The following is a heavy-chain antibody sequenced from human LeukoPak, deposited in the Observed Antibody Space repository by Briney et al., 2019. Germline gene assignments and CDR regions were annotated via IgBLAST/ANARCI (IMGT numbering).Heavy chain of an antibody. D-gene: IGHD6-13*01. CDR3: AREREREGYSSSRMFDY. Sequence: ASVKVSCKASGYTFTAYFMLWVRQAPGQGLEWMGRINPNSGDTNYAQKFQGRVTMTRDTSLSTAHMELSSLRSDDTAMYYCAREREREGYSSSRMFDYWGQGTLVTVSS. CDR1: GYTFTAYF. CDR2: INPNSGDT. V-gene: IGHV1-2*06. J-gene: IGHJ4*02.